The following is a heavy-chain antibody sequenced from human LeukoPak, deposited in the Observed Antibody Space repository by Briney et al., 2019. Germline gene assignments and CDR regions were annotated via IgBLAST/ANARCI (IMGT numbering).Heavy chain of an antibody. CDR3: ARHVDHYDSGGYLADY. D-gene: IGHD3-22*01. V-gene: IGHV5-51*01. J-gene: IGHJ4*02. Sequence: GESLKISCKASGYTFTCYWTGWVRQMPGKGLEWMGIIYPGDSYTIYSPSFQGQVTISADKSISTAYLQWSSLKASDTAMYYCARHVDHYDSGGYLADYWGQGILVTVSS. CDR1: GYTFTCYW. CDR2: IYPGDSYT.